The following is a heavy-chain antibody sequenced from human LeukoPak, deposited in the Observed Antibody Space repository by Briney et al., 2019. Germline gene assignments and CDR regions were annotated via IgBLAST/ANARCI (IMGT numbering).Heavy chain of an antibody. CDR1: GGSISSSSYY. D-gene: IGHD4-17*01. J-gene: IGHJ3*02. V-gene: IGHV4-30-4*08. CDR2: IYYSGST. CDR3: ARAGVLNDYGDSRESFDI. Sequence: SETLSLTCTVSGGSISSSSYYWGWIRQPPGKGLEWIGYIYYSGSTYYNPSLKSRVTISVDTSKNQFSLKLSSVTAADTAVYYCARAGVLNDYGDSRESFDIWGQGTMVTVSS.